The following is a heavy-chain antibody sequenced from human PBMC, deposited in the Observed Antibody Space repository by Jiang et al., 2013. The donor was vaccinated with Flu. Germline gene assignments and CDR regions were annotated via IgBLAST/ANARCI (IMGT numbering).Heavy chain of an antibody. Sequence: QLVESGGGLVQPGGSLRLSCAASGFSFSTYWMSWVRQTPGKGLEWVANIKQDGSETYYVDSVKGRFTISRDNAKNSLYLQMNSLRAEDTAVYYCANSAGGLYWGQGTLVTVSS. CDR1: GFSFSTYW. D-gene: IGHD6-13*01. V-gene: IGHV3-7*03. CDR3: ANSAGGLY. CDR2: IKQDGSET. J-gene: IGHJ4*02.